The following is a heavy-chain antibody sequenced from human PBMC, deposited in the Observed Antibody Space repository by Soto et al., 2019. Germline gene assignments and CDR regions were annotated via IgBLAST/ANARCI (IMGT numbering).Heavy chain of an antibody. J-gene: IGHJ4*02. CDR2: INHSGST. CDR3: ARGDYVFFYFDY. Sequence: PSETLSLTCAVYGGSFSGYYWTWFRQPPGTGLEWIGEINHSGSTNYNPSLKSRVAISVDTSKNQFSLKLSSVTAADTAVYYCARGDYVFFYFDYWGQGALVTVSS. D-gene: IGHD4-17*01. CDR1: GGSFSGYY. V-gene: IGHV4-34*01.